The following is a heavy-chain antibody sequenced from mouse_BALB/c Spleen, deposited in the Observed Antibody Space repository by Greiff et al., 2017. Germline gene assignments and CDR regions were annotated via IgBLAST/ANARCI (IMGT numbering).Heavy chain of an antibody. V-gene: IGHV2-5-1*01. J-gene: IGHJ3*01. D-gene: IGHD1-1*01. CDR2: IWRGGST. CDR3: AKSLYYGSSQFAY. CDR1: GFSLTSYG. Sequence: QVQLKESGPSLVQPSQSLSITCTVSGFSLTSYGVHWVRQSPGKGLEWLGVIWRGGSTDYNAAFMSRLSITKDNSKSQVFFKMNSLQADDTAIYYCAKSLYYGSSQFAYWGQGTLVTVSA.